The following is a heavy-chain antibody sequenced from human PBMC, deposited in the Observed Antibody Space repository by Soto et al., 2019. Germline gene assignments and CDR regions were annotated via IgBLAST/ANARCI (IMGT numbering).Heavy chain of an antibody. D-gene: IGHD5-12*01. V-gene: IGHV1-69*05. CDR2: IIPIFGTA. CDR1: GGTFSIYA. CDR3: ARDSLVATYGMDV. Sequence: SVKVSCKASGGTFSIYAISWVRQAPGQGLEWMGGIIPIFGTANYAQKFQGRFTISRDNAKNTLYLQMNSLRAEDTAVYYCARDSLVATYGMDVWGQGTTVTVSS. J-gene: IGHJ6*02.